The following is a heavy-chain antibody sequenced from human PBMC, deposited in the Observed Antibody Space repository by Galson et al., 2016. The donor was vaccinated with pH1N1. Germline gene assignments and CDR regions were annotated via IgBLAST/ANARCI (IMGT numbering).Heavy chain of an antibody. CDR3: ARETDPVLYFDY. D-gene: IGHD3-10*02. CDR1: GYTFTGYY. V-gene: IGHV1-2*02. J-gene: IGHJ4*02. CDR2: INPNSGGT. Sequence: TVKVSCKASGYTFTGYYMHWVRQAPGQGLEWMGWINPNSGGTNYAQKFQGRVTMTRDTSISTAYMELSRLRSDDTAIYYCARETDPVLYFDYWGQGTLVTVSS.